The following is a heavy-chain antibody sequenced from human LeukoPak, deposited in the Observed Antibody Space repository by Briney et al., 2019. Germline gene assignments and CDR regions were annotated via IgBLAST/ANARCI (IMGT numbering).Heavy chain of an antibody. D-gene: IGHD4-17*01. Sequence: SETLSLTCTVSGGSISSGSYYWSWIRQPAGKGLEWIGRIYTSGSTNYNPSLKSRVTISVDTSKNQFSLKLSSVTAADTAVYYCARDTVTTYAFDYWGQGTLVTVSS. V-gene: IGHV4-61*02. CDR1: GGSISSGSYY. J-gene: IGHJ4*02. CDR2: IYTSGST. CDR3: ARDTVTTYAFDY.